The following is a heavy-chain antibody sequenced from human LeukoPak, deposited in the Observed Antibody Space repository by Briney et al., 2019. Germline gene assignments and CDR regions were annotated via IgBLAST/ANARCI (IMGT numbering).Heavy chain of an antibody. J-gene: IGHJ4*02. CDR1: GESRSKYY. V-gene: IGHV4-34*01. CDR3: ASSVGSTDY. D-gene: IGHD1-26*01. Sequence: SETLSLTCAVYGESRSKYYWTWIRQSPGKGLEWIGEINHRGSTNLNPSLKSRVTLSVDTSKHQFSLKLTSMTAADAAVYYCASSVGSTDYWGQGTLVTVSS. CDR2: INHRGST.